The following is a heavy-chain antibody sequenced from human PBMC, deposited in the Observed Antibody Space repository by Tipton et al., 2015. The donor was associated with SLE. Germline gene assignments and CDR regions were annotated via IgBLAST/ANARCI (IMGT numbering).Heavy chain of an antibody. V-gene: IGHV4-4*07. Sequence: TLSLTCTVSGGSLTYFYWRGIRQPAGKGLEWIGRLYGSGSPTHYNPSLEGRVTVSVDTSQNQVSLKLTSVTAADTAVYYCARIRPGHGDPFDFWGQGTLVTVSS. D-gene: IGHD4-17*01. J-gene: IGHJ4*02. CDR2: LYGSGSP. CDR3: ARIRPGHGDPFDF. CDR1: GGSLTYFY.